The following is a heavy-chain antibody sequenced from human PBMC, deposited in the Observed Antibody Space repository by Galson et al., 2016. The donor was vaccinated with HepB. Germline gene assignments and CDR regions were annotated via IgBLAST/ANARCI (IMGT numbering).Heavy chain of an antibody. CDR1: GYSIINGYY. J-gene: IGHJ4*02. D-gene: IGHD3-10*01. V-gene: IGHV4-38-2*02. CDR3: ARVRGSSWRGGFDF. CDR2: VHHTGNT. Sequence: SEILSLTCSVSGYSIINGYYWDWIRQPPGKGLEWIGSVHHTGNTYYNPSLKSRVTISVDTARNQFSLKLYILTAADTAVYYCARVRGSSWRGGFDFWGQGTQVVVSS.